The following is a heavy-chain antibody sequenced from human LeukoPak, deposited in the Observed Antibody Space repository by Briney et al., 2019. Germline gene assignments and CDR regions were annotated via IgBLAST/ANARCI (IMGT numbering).Heavy chain of an antibody. CDR1: GYTFTSYD. CDR2: INPNSGGT. Sequence: ASVKVSCKASGYTFTSYDINWVRQATGQGLEWMGWINPNSGGTNYAQKFQGRVTMTRDTSISTAYMELSRLRSDDTAVYYCARECTIFGVVINYYYYYMDVWGKGTTVTVSS. J-gene: IGHJ6*03. CDR3: ARECTIFGVVINYYYYYMDV. V-gene: IGHV1-2*02. D-gene: IGHD3-3*01.